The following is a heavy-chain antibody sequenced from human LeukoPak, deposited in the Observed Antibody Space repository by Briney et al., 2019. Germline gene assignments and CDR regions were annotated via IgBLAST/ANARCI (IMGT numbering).Heavy chain of an antibody. CDR1: GFTFSSYS. CDR2: ISSSSSTI. Sequence: GGSLRLSCAASGFTFSSYSMNWVRQAPGKGLEWVSYISSSSSTIYYADSVKGRFTISRDNAKNSLYLQMNSLRAEGTAVYYCARDGGIAVAGDDAFDIWGQGTMVTVSS. D-gene: IGHD6-19*01. CDR3: ARDGGIAVAGDDAFDI. V-gene: IGHV3-48*01. J-gene: IGHJ3*02.